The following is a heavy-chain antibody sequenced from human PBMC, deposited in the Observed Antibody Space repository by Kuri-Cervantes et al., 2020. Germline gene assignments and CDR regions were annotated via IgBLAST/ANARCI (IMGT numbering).Heavy chain of an antibody. CDR2: IVGGSNNT. V-gene: IGHV1-58*01. CDR1: GFTFSRSA. D-gene: IGHD6-6*01. Sequence: SVKVSCKASGFTFSRSAVQWVRQARGQRLEWMGWIVGGSNNTNYAQKFEGRVTISRDMSTSTAYMELSSLRSEDTAVYYCARGKSRRAVFDYWGQGTLVTVSS. CDR3: ARGKSRRAVFDY. J-gene: IGHJ4*02.